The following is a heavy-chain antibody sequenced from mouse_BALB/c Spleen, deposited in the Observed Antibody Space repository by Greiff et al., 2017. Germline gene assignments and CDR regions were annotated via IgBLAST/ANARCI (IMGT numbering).Heavy chain of an antibody. CDR3: ASYYGHYYAMDY. D-gene: IGHD1-1*01. V-gene: IGHV5-6-5*01. Sequence: EVKVVESGGGLVKPGGSLKLSCAASGFTFSSYAMSWVRQTPEKRLEWVASISSGGSTYYPDSVKGRFTISRDNARNILYLQMSSLRSEDTAMYYCASYYGHYYAMDYWGQGTSVTVSS. CDR1: GFTFSSYA. J-gene: IGHJ4*01. CDR2: ISSGGST.